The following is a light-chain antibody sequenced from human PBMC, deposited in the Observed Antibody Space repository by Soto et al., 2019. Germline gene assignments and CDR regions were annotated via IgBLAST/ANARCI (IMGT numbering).Light chain of an antibody. V-gene: IGLV2-14*01. CDR2: EVS. J-gene: IGLJ1*01. CDR3: SSYTSSYTYV. Sequence: QSALTQPASVSGSPGQSITSSCTGTSSDVGGYNYVPWYQQHPGKAPKLMIYEVSNRPSGVSSRVSGSKSGNTASLTISGLQAEDEADYYCSSYTSSYTYVFGTGTKVTVL. CDR1: SSDVGGYNY.